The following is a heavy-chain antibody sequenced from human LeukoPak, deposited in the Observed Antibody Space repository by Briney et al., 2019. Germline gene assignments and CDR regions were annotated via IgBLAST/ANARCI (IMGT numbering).Heavy chain of an antibody. V-gene: IGHV4-59*01. Sequence: PSETLSLTCTVSGGSISSYYRSWIRQPPGKGLEWVGYIYYSGSTNYNPSLKSRVTISVDTSTNQFSLKLSSVTAADTAVYYCARELESEVGAFDIWGQGTMVTVSS. CDR2: IYYSGST. D-gene: IGHD3-3*01. J-gene: IGHJ3*02. CDR1: GGSISSYY. CDR3: ARELESEVGAFDI.